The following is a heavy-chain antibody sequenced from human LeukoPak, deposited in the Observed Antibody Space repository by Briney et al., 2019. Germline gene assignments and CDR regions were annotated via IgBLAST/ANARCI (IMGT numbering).Heavy chain of an antibody. CDR2: ISGSGGST. V-gene: IGHV3-23*01. D-gene: IGHD3-10*01. CDR1: GFTFSSYA. CDR3: AKIPKTAGTPSYYMDV. Sequence: PGGSLRLSCAASGFTFSSYAMSWVRQAPGKGLEWVSAISGSGGSTYYADSVKGRFTISRDNSKNTLYLQMNSLRAEDTAVYYCAKIPKTAGTPSYYMDVWGKGTTVTVSS. J-gene: IGHJ6*03.